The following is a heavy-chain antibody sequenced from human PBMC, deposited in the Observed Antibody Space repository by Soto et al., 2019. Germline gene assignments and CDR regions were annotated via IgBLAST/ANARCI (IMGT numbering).Heavy chain of an antibody. D-gene: IGHD3-3*01. J-gene: IGHJ3*02. CDR3: ARDLPLSDFWSGYYGTFDI. V-gene: IGHV3-11*01. Sequence: AGGSLRLSCAASGFTFSDYYMSWIRQAPGKGLEWVSYISSSGSTIYYADSVKGRFTISRDNAKNSLYLQMNSLRAEDTAVYYCARDLPLSDFWSGYYGTFDICGQGTMVTVSS. CDR2: ISSSGSTI. CDR1: GFTFSDYY.